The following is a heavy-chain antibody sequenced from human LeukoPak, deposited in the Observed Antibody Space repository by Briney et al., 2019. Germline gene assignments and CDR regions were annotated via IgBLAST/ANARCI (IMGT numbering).Heavy chain of an antibody. D-gene: IGHD5-18*01. CDR3: ASGHSYGYYFEY. CDR1: GYTFTNYA. V-gene: IGHV7-4-1*02. J-gene: IGHJ4*02. CDR2: INTNTGNP. Sequence: GASVKVSCTASGYTFTNYAMNWVRQAPGQGLEWMGWINTNTGNPTYAQGFTGRFVFSVDTTVSTAYLRISSLKAEDTAVYYCASGHSYGYYFEYWGQGTLVTVSS.